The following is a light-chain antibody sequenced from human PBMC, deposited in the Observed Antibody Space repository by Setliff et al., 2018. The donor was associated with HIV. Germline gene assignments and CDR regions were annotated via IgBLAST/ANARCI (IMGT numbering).Light chain of an antibody. V-gene: IGLV1-44*01. Sequence: QSVLTQPPSASGTPGQRVTISCSGSFSNIGRNTINWYQQLPGTAPKLLIFANFQRLSGVPDRFSGAKSGTSASLAISGLQSEDEADYFCAAWDDNLNGYVFGPGTKVTVL. CDR2: ANF. CDR1: FSNIGRNT. CDR3: AAWDDNLNGYV. J-gene: IGLJ1*01.